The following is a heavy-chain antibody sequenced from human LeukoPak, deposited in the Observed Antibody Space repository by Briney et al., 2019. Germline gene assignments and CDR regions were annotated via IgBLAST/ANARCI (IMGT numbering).Heavy chain of an antibody. J-gene: IGHJ5*02. CDR3: ARTRLGDGYNSCWFDP. CDR2: IYYSGST. V-gene: IGHV4-39*07. CDR1: GYSISSSSYY. D-gene: IGHD5-24*01. Sequence: SETLSLTCTVSGYSISSSSYYWGWIRQPPGKGLEWIGSIYYSGSTYYNPSLKSRVTISVDTSKNQFSLKLSSVTAADTAVYYCARTRLGDGYNSCWFDPWGQGTLVTVSS.